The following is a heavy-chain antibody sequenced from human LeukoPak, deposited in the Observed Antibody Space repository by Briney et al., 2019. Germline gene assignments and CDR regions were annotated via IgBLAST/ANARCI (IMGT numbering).Heavy chain of an antibody. Sequence: ASVKVSCKASGYTFTSYGISWVRQAPGQGLEWMGWISAYNGNTNYAQKLQGRVTMTRDTSTSTAYMELRSPRSEDTAVYYCAREPYYHDSSGNYYYYYYMDVWGKGTTVTVSS. CDR2: ISAYNGNT. CDR1: GYTFTSYG. CDR3: AREPYYHDSSGNYYYYYYMDV. D-gene: IGHD3-22*01. J-gene: IGHJ6*03. V-gene: IGHV1-18*01.